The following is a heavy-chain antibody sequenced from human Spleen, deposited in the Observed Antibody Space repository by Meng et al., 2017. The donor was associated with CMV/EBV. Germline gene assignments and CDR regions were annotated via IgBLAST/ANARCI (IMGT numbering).Heavy chain of an antibody. Sequence: GESLKISCAASGFTFSSYEMNWVRQAPGKGLEWVSYISSSGSTIYYADSVKGRFTISRDNAKNSLYLQMNSLRAEDTAVYYCARGPDYGDYPYYFDYWGQGTLVTVSS. CDR3: ARGPDYGDYPYYFDY. D-gene: IGHD4-17*01. J-gene: IGHJ4*02. CDR1: GFTFSSYE. CDR2: ISSSGSTI. V-gene: IGHV3-48*03.